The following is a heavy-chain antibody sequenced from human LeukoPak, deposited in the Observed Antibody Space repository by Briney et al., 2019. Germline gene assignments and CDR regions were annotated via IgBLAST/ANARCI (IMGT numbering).Heavy chain of an antibody. CDR1: GFTFSSYE. CDR3: AKPSGSGVDY. V-gene: IGHV3-30*18. D-gene: IGHD1-26*01. Sequence: GGSLRLSCAASGFTFSSYEMNWVRQAPGKGLEWVAVISYDGSNKYYADSVKGRFTISRDNSKNTLYLQMNSVRSEDTALYYCAKPSGSGVDYWGQGTRVTVSS. J-gene: IGHJ4*01. CDR2: ISYDGSNK.